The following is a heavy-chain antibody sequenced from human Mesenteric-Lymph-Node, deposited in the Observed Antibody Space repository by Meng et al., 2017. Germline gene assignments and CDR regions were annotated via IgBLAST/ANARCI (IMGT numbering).Heavy chain of an antibody. CDR2: ICINGST. J-gene: IGHJ3*02. CDR1: GGSISSGIHY. V-gene: IGHV4-61*09. CDR3: ARSVLVVVINDDAFDI. Sequence: LRLSCTVSGGSISSGIHYWSWIRQSAGKGLEWIGHICINGSTKYNPSLKSRGTISVDTSKNQVSLKVSSVTAADTAVYYCARSVLVVVINDDAFDIWGQGTMVTVSS. D-gene: IGHD3-22*01.